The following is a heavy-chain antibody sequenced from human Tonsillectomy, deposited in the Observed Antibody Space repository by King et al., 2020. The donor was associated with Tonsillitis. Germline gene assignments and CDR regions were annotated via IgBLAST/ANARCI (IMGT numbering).Heavy chain of an antibody. Sequence: VQLVESGGGLVQPGRSLRLSCAASGFMFDDYDMHWVRHAPGKGLEWVSGISWNSNNIGYADSMKGRFTISRDNAKNSLYLQMNSLRAEDTALYYCAKSPQYSSGTYYFDYWGQGTLVIVSS. CDR3: AKSPQYSSGTYYFDY. D-gene: IGHD6-19*01. V-gene: IGHV3-9*01. J-gene: IGHJ4*02. CDR2: ISWNSNNI. CDR1: GFMFDDYD.